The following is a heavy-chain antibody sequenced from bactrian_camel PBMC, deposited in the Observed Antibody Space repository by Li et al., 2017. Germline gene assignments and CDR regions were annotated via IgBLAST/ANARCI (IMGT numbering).Heavy chain of an antibody. Sequence: HVQLVESGGGSVQAGGSLRLSCVVSGYAYSDGYCMAWFRQAPGKEREGVAAIRPDTGSTSYADSVKGRFTVSRDNTAKRVYLQMNSLRPEDTAVYYCAIRCESNWWACLDYWGQGTQVTVS. D-gene: IGHD7*01. CDR1: GYAYSDGYC. CDR3: AIRCESNWWACLDY. J-gene: IGHJ4*01. V-gene: IGHV3S1*01. CDR2: IRPDTGST.